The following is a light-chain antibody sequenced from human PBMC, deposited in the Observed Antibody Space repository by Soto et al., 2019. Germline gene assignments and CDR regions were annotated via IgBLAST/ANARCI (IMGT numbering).Light chain of an antibody. V-gene: IGLV1-40*01. Sequence: QSVLTQPPSVSGAPGQRVTISCTGSSSNIGAGYDVHWYQQLPGTAPKLLIYGNSNRPSGVPDRFSGSKSGTSASLAITGLQAEDEADYYCQSYGSSPRVFGGGTKLTVL. CDR2: GNS. CDR1: SSNIGAGYD. J-gene: IGLJ2*01. CDR3: QSYGSSPRV.